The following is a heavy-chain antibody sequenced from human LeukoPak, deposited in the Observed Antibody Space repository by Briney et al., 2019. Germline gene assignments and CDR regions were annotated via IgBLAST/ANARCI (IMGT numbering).Heavy chain of an antibody. D-gene: IGHD4-17*01. CDR3: ARGGRTGDYEGY. V-gene: IGHV4-4*07. Sequence: SETLSLTCTVSGGSIDRYYWSWIRQPAGKGLEWIGRISYSGSTNYNPSLKSRLAMSVDTSKNQFSLRLTSVTAADTAIYYCARGGRTGDYEGYWGQGTLVTVSS. CDR1: GGSIDRYY. CDR2: ISYSGST. J-gene: IGHJ4*02.